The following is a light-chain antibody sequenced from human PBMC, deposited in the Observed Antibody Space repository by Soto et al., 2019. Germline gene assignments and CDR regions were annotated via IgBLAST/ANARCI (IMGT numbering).Light chain of an antibody. CDR1: QSIRNW. CDR2: ESS. Sequence: DIQMTQSPSILSASVGARVTITCRASQSIRNWLAWYQQKPGKVPKVLIYESSTLQSGAPSRFSGSGSGTEFTRTIDSLQPDDFGTYYCLHYDSYPWTFGPGTKVEV. V-gene: IGKV1-5*01. J-gene: IGKJ1*01. CDR3: LHYDSYPWT.